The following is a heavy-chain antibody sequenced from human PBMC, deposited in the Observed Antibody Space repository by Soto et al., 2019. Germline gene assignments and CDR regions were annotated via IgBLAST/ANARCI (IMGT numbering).Heavy chain of an antibody. CDR1: EFTFSSYA. D-gene: IGHD3-16*02. Sequence: GGSLRLSCAASEFTFSSYAMSWVRQAPGKGLEWVSTISGSGGTTYYADSVKGRFTISRDNSKNTLYLQMNSLRAEDTAVYYCAKDMGITFGGVISGGVFDIWGQGTMVTVSS. CDR2: ISGSGGTT. CDR3: AKDMGITFGGVISGGVFDI. J-gene: IGHJ3*02. V-gene: IGHV3-23*01.